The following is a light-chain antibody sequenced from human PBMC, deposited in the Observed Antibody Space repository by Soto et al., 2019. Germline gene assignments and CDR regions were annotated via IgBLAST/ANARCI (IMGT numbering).Light chain of an antibody. CDR1: SSDVGGYKF. CDR3: SSYTTSSTLV. Sequence: QSVLTQPASVSGSPGQSINISCTGTSSDVGGYKFVSWYQQHPGKAPKLMIYEVSNRPSGVSTRFSGSKSGNAASLPISALQAYDEADYYCSSYTTSSTLVFGGGTKLTVL. J-gene: IGLJ3*02. V-gene: IGLV2-14*01. CDR2: EVS.